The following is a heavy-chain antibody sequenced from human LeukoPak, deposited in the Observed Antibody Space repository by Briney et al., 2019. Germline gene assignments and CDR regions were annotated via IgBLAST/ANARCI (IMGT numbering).Heavy chain of an antibody. V-gene: IGHV3-15*01. D-gene: IGHD2-2*01. CDR3: PTVRGSTICCIFDY. Sequence: PGGSLRLSCAASGFTFSNAWMSWVRQAPGKGLEWVGRIKSKTDGGTTDYAAPVKGRFTISRDDSKNTLYLQMNSLKTEDTAVYYCPTVRGSTICCIFDYWGQGTLVTVSS. CDR2: IKSKTDGGTT. J-gene: IGHJ4*02. CDR1: GFTFSNAW.